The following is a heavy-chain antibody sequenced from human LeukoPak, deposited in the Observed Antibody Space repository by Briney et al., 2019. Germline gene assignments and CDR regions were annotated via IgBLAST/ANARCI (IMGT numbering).Heavy chain of an antibody. D-gene: IGHD4-23*01. CDR3: VRQSRGNSVGFDY. CDR1: GGSISSYY. Sequence: SETLSLTCSVSGGSISSYYWSWVRQPPGKGLEWIGYIYYTGRTNYNPSLKSRVTISVDTPKNQFSLKLTSVSAADTAIYYCVRQSRGNSVGFDYWGQGTLVTVSS. V-gene: IGHV4-59*08. CDR2: IYYTGRT. J-gene: IGHJ4*02.